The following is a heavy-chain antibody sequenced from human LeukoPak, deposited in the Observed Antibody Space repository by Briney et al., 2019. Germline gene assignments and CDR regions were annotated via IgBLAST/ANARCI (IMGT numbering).Heavy chain of an antibody. J-gene: IGHJ3*02. CDR2: IYYSGST. CDR1: GGSFSGYY. D-gene: IGHD3-10*01. V-gene: IGHV4-34*01. CDR3: ARRGFGEGAFDI. Sequence: SETLSLTCAVYGGSFSGYYWSWIRQPPGKGLEWIGSIYYSGSTYYNPSLKSRVTISVDTSKNQFSLKLSSVTAADTAVYYCARRGFGEGAFDIWGQGTMVTVSS.